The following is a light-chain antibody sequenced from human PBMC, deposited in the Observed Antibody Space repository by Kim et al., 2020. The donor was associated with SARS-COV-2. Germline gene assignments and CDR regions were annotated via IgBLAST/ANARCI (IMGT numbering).Light chain of an antibody. J-gene: IGLJ2*01. CDR3: QAWDSGTVV. CDR1: KLGDKY. Sequence: MSPGQTASITCSGDKLGDKYVCWYQQKPGQAPVLVIYQDTKRPSGIPERFSGSSSGNTATLTISGTQAMDEADYYCQAWDSGTVVFGGGTQLTVL. V-gene: IGLV3-1*01. CDR2: QDT.